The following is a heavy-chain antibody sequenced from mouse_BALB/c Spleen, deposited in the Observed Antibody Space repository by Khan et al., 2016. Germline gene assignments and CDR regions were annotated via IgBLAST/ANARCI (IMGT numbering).Heavy chain of an antibody. CDR2: IYPGSGNT. Sequence: QVQLQQSGAELARPGASVKLSCKASGYTFTDYYINWVKQRTGQGLEWIGEIYPGSGNTYYNEKFKGKATLTADKSSSTAYMQLSSLTSEDSAVYFCATYYSSIAYWGQGTLVTVSA. CDR1: GYTFTDYY. CDR3: ATYYSSIAY. V-gene: IGHV1-77*01. J-gene: IGHJ3*01. D-gene: IGHD2-10*01.